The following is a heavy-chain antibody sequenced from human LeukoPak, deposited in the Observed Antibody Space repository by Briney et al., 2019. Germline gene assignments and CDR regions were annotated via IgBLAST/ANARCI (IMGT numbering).Heavy chain of an antibody. Sequence: GRSLRLSCAASRFTFSRFAMHWVRQAPGKGLECVAVISLDGGHIYYSDSLKGRFTISRDNSKNTLYLQMSSLRDEDTAVYYCANYRSWGQGTLVTVSS. CDR1: RFTFSRFA. CDR3: ANYRS. D-gene: IGHD1-14*01. J-gene: IGHJ4*02. CDR2: ISLDGGHI. V-gene: IGHV3-30-3*01.